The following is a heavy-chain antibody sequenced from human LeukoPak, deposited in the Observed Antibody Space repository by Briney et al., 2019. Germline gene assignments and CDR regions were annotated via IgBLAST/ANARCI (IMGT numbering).Heavy chain of an antibody. V-gene: IGHV3-30-3*01. D-gene: IGHD5-12*01. Sequence: GGSLRLSCAASGFTFSSYAMHWVRQAPGKGLEWVAVISYDGSNKYYADSVKGRFTISRDNSKNTLYLQVNSLRAEDTAVYYCARVRGRYYFDYWGQGTLVTVSS. CDR1: GFTFSSYA. J-gene: IGHJ4*02. CDR2: ISYDGSNK. CDR3: ARVRGRYYFDY.